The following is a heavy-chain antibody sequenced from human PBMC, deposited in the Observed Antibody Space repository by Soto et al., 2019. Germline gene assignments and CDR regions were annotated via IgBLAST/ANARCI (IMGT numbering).Heavy chain of an antibody. Sequence: QVQLVESGGGVVQPGRSLRLSCAASGFTFSSYAMHWVRQAPGKGLEWVAVISYDGSNKYYADSVKGRFTISRDNSKNPHYRQMNSLSAQDTAVYYCARDRGLDACGGGSCPPWDWGQGTLVTVSS. CDR1: GFTFSSYA. V-gene: IGHV3-30-3*01. D-gene: IGHD2-15*01. J-gene: IGHJ4*02. CDR3: ARDRGLDACGGGSCPPWD. CDR2: ISYDGSNK.